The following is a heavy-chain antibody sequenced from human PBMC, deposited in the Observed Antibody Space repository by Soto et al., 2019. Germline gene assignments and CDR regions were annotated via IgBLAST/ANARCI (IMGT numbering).Heavy chain of an antibody. V-gene: IGHV1-69*13. CDR1: GCMFYSSA. CDR2: IVPMNGSP. CDR3: SFAPHWNSHLTRY. Sequence: SVKVSCKASGCMFYSSAINWVRQAPGQGLEWMGGIVPMNGSPKYAQEFLGRVTISADASATTAYMDLSGLKSEDTAVYYCSFAPHWNSHLTRYWGRGTQVTVSS. J-gene: IGHJ4*02. D-gene: IGHD1-7*01.